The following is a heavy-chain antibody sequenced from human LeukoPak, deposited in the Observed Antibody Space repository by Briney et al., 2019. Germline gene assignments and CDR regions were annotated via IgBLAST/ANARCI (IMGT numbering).Heavy chain of an antibody. D-gene: IGHD6-25*01. Sequence: PGGSLRLSCAASEFAFYDYWMAWVRQAPGRRLEWVANINRDESEKYYVDSVKGRFTISRDNAKNSLYLQMSSLTAEDTAVYYCARERLLSAAGYFDHWGQGALVTVSS. CDR3: ARERLLSAAGYFDH. CDR1: EFAFYDYW. V-gene: IGHV3-7*01. CDR2: INRDESEK. J-gene: IGHJ4*02.